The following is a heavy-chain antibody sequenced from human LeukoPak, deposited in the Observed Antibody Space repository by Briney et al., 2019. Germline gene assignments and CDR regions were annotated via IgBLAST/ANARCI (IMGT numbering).Heavy chain of an antibody. J-gene: IGHJ6*03. CDR3: ARCGRNNRGYYYMED. CDR1: GGSISGYS. CDR2: THYGGSS. V-gene: IGHV4-59*01. Sequence: SETLSLTCTVSGGSISGYSWSWIRQPPGKGLEWIGYTHYGGSSNYNPSLKSRVTISVDTSKNQFSLKVSSVTAADTAVYYCARCGRNNRGYYYMEDWGKGTTVTVSS. D-gene: IGHD2/OR15-2a*01.